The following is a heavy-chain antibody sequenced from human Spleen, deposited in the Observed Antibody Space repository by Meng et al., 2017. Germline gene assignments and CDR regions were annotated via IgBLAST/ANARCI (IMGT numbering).Heavy chain of an antibody. J-gene: IGHJ4*02. V-gene: IGHV4-34*01. CDR3: ARGPTTMAHDFDY. Sequence: QVGTGVLKPWGTLSLACIVSGGSFINYYGSWIRQPPGKGLEWIGEINPSGSTNYNPSLESRATISVDTSQNNLSLKLSSVTAADSAVYYCARGPTTMAHDFDYWGQGTLVTVSS. CDR2: INPSGST. D-gene: IGHD4-11*01. CDR1: GGSFINYY.